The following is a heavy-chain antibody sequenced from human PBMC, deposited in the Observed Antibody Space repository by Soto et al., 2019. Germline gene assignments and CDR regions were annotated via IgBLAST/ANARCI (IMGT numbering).Heavy chain of an antibody. CDR3: ASRERVDAFDV. CDR1: GGTLSSYG. CDR2: IVPIFGSI. D-gene: IGHD1-26*01. V-gene: IGHV1-69*06. J-gene: IGHJ3*01. Sequence: QVQLVQSGAEVKKPGSSVKVSCKASGGTLSSYGITWVRQAPGQGLEWMGGIVPIFGSINLAQKFRGRLTITPDKSTSTVYMELSSLTSEDTAVYYCASRERVDAFDVWGQGTMVTVSS.